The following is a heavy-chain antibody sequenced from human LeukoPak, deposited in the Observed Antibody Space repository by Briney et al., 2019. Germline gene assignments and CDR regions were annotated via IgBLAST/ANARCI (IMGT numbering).Heavy chain of an antibody. V-gene: IGHV4-39*01. Sequence: SETLSLTCTVSGGSISSSSYYWGWIRQPPGKGLEWIGSIYYSGSTYYNPSLKSRVTISVDTSKNQFSLKLSSVTAADTAVYYCARHPYYGSGSSNYWGQGTLVTVSS. CDR2: IYYSGST. CDR1: GGSISSSSYY. CDR3: ARHPYYGSGSSNY. D-gene: IGHD3-10*01. J-gene: IGHJ4*02.